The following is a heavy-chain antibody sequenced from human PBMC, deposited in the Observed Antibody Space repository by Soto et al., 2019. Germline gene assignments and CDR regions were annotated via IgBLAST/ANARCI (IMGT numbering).Heavy chain of an antibody. J-gene: IGHJ6*02. Sequence: LKISCKGSGYSFTSYWIGWVRQMAGKGLEWMGIIYPGDSDTRYSPSFQGQVTISADKSISTAYLQWSSLKASDTAMYYCARHSYDFWTIDYYYYGMDVWGQGTTVTVSS. V-gene: IGHV5-51*01. CDR3: ARHSYDFWTIDYYYYGMDV. D-gene: IGHD3-3*01. CDR2: IYPGDSDT. CDR1: GYSFTSYW.